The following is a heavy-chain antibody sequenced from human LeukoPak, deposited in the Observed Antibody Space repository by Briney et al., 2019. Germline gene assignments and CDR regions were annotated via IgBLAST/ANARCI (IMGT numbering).Heavy chain of an antibody. V-gene: IGHV3-11*01. Sequence: GSLRLSCAASGFTFSDYYMSWIRKAPGKGLEWVSYISSSGSTIYYADSVKGRFTISRDNAKNSLYLQMNSLRAEDTAVYYCARVVQEDWFDPWGQGTLVTVSS. CDR1: GFTFSDYY. CDR3: ARVVQEDWFDP. CDR2: ISSSGSTI. J-gene: IGHJ5*02.